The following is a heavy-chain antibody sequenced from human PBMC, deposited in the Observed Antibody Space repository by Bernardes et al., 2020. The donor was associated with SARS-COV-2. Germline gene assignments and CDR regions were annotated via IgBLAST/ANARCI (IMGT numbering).Heavy chain of an antibody. J-gene: IGHJ6*02. CDR2: MSPNSGNT. Sequence: ASVKVSCKTSGYTFTAYDISWVRQATGQGLEWMGWMSPNSGNTGYAQKFQGRVTMTRDTSISTAYMELTSLTSDDTAIYFCAIMMVGPTNYYYYYGMDVWGQGT. V-gene: IGHV1-8*01. D-gene: IGHD1-26*01. CDR3: AIMMVGPTNYYYYYGMDV. CDR1: GYTFTAYD.